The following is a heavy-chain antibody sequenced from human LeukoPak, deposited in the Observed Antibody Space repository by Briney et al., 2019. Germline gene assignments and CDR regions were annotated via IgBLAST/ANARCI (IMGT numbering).Heavy chain of an antibody. V-gene: IGHV4-4*07. Sequence: PSETLSLTCTVSGGSISSYYWSWIRQPAGKGLDWIGRIYTSGSTNYNPSLKSRVTMSVDTSKNQFSLKLSSVTAADTAVYYCARGSSGWYVDDYWGQGTLVTVSS. CDR2: IYTSGST. CDR3: ARGSSGWYVDDY. J-gene: IGHJ4*02. CDR1: GGSISSYY. D-gene: IGHD6-19*01.